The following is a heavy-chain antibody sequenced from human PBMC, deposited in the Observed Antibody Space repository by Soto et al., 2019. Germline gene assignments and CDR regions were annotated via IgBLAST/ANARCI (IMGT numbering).Heavy chain of an antibody. D-gene: IGHD6-6*01. V-gene: IGHV3-33*01. J-gene: IGHJ6*02. Sequence: PGGSLRLSCAASGFTFSSYGMHWVRQAPGKGLEWVAVIWYDGSNKYYADSVKGRFTISRDNSKNTLYLQMNSLRAEDTAVYYCARELGSSEYGMDVWGQGPTVTVSS. CDR2: IWYDGSNK. CDR1: GFTFSSYG. CDR3: ARELGSSEYGMDV.